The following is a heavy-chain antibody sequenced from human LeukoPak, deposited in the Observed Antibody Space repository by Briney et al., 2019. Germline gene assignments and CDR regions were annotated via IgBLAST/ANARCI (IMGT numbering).Heavy chain of an antibody. J-gene: IGHJ4*02. CDR3: AYLHCSGGSCYRYSYGSFDY. D-gene: IGHD2-15*01. CDR2: IVVGSGNT. Sequence: SVKVSCKASGFTFTSSAVQWVRQARGQRLEWIGWIVVGSGNTNYAQKSQERVTITRDMSTSTAYMELSSLRSEDTAVYYCAYLHCSGGSCYRYSYGSFDYWGQGTLVTVSS. V-gene: IGHV1-58*01. CDR1: GFTFTSSA.